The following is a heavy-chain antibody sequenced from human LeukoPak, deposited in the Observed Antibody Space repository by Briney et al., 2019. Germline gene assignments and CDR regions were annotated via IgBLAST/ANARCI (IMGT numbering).Heavy chain of an antibody. D-gene: IGHD3-22*01. CDR3: ARSTPLADYYDSSGYYTPGYYFDY. Sequence: SETLSLTCTVSGGSISSYYWSWIRQPPGNGLEWIGYIYYSGSTNYNPSLKSRVTISVDTSKNQFSLKLSSVTAADTAVYYCARSTPLADYYDSSGYYTPGYYFDYWGQGTLVTVSS. CDR2: IYYSGST. CDR1: GGSISSYY. V-gene: IGHV4-59*01. J-gene: IGHJ4*02.